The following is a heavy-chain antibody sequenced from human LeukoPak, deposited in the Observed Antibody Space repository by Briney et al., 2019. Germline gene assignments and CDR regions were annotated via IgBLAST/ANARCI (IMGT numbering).Heavy chain of an antibody. CDR2: IYYSGST. Sequence: EPSQTLSLTCTVSGGSISSYYWSWIRQPPGKGLEWIGYIYYSGSTNYNPSLKSRVTISVDTSKNQFSLKLSSVTAADTAVYYCARIIRGYSYGAFDYWGQGTLVTVSS. CDR1: GGSISSYY. J-gene: IGHJ4*02. CDR3: ARIIRGYSYGAFDY. D-gene: IGHD5-18*01. V-gene: IGHV4-59*01.